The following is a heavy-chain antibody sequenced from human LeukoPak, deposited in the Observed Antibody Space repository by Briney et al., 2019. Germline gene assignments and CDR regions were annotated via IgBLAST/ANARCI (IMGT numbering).Heavy chain of an antibody. CDR1: GFTFSNYW. V-gene: IGHV3-7*01. J-gene: IGHJ4*02. CDR2: IKQDGTG. CDR3: ARIGSRDGYTVDY. D-gene: IGHD5-24*01. Sequence: GGSLRLSCAASGFTFSNYWMSWVRQAPAKGLEWEANIKQDGTGYYVDSVKGRFTISRDNAKNSLYLQMNSLRVEDTAVYYCARIGSRDGYTVDYWGQGTLVTVSS.